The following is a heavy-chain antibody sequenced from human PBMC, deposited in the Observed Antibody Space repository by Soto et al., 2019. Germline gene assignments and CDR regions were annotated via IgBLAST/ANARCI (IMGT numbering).Heavy chain of an antibody. CDR2: IYKSGTT. V-gene: IGHV4-31*03. J-gene: IGHJ4*02. CDR3: ARSQYSSMVTFDY. CDR1: GGSISSSGYY. Sequence: QVQLQESGPGLVKPSQTLSLTCTVSGGSISSSGYYWSWIRQHPGKGLEWIGYIYKSGTTYYNPSPKSRVSISLDTSKNHFSLRLSSVTAADTAVYYCARSQYSSMVTFDYWGQGTLVTVYS. D-gene: IGHD6-13*01.